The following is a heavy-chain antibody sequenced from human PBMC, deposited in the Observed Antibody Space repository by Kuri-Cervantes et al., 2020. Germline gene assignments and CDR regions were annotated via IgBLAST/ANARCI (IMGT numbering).Heavy chain of an antibody. CDR1: GDSISTSSYY. V-gene: IGHV4-39*02. Sequence: SETLSLTCTVSGDSISTSSYYWGWVRQPPGKGLEWIGTIYNSGYTSYNPSLKSRVTISVDTSKNQFSLKLSSLTAADTAVYYCARDDHDSSGYSDYWGQGTLVTVSS. CDR3: ARDDHDSSGYSDY. D-gene: IGHD3-22*01. J-gene: IGHJ4*02. CDR2: IYNSGYT.